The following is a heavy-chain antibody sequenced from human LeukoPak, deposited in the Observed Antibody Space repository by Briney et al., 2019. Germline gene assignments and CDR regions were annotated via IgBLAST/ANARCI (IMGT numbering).Heavy chain of an antibody. CDR2: IYHSGST. Sequence: SETLSLTCAVSGGSISSGGYSWSWIRQPPGKGLEWIGYIYHSGSTYYNPSLKSRVTISVDRSKNQFSLKLSSVTAADTAVYYCARFSGKITMVRGVFFDPWGQGTLVTVSS. CDR3: ARFSGKITMVRGVFFDP. J-gene: IGHJ5*02. D-gene: IGHD3-10*01. V-gene: IGHV4-30-2*01. CDR1: GGSISSGGYS.